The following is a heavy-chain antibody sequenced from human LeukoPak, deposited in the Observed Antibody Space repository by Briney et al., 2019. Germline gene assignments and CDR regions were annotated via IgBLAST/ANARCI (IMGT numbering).Heavy chain of an antibody. CDR2: IIPIFGTA. D-gene: IGHD6-19*01. CDR1: GGTFSSYA. CDR3: ATSSGWYWGNAFDI. J-gene: IGHJ3*02. V-gene: IGHV1-69*13. Sequence: SVKVSXKASGGTFSSYAISWVRQAPGQGLEWMGGIIPIFGTANYAQKFQGRVTITADESTSTAYMELSSLRSEDTAVYYCATSSGWYWGNAFDIWGQGTMVTVSS.